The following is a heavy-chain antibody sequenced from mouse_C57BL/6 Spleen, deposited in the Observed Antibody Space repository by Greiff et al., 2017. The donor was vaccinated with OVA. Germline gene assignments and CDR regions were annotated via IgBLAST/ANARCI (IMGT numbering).Heavy chain of an antibody. Sequence: EVQGVESGGDLVKPGGSLKLSCAASGFTFSSYGMSWVRQTPDKRLEWVATISSGGSYTYYPDSVKGRFTSSRDNAKNTLYLQMSSLKSEDTAMYYCARHDDGYYDYWGQGTTLTVSS. CDR2: ISSGGSYT. V-gene: IGHV5-6*01. J-gene: IGHJ2*01. CDR3: ARHDDGYYDY. D-gene: IGHD2-3*01. CDR1: GFTFSSYG.